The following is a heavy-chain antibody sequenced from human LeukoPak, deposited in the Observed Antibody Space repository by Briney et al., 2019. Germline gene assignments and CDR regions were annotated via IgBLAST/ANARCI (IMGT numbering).Heavy chain of an antibody. CDR1: GFTFSSYS. V-gene: IGHV3-21*01. D-gene: IGHD3-3*01. CDR2: ISSSSSYI. CDR3: ARGRVLRFLEWLLTY. J-gene: IGHJ4*02. Sequence: PGGSLRLSRAASGFTFSSYSMNWVRQAPGKGLEWVSSISSSSSYIYYADSVKGRFTISRDNAKNSLYLQMNSLRAEDTAVYYCARGRVLRFLEWLLTYWGQGTLVTVSS.